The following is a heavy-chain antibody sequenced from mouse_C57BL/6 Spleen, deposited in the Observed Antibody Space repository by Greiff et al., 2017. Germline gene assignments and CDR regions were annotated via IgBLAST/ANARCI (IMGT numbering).Heavy chain of an antibody. D-gene: IGHD2-1*01. Sequence: VQLQQPGAELVKPGASVKMSCKASGYTFTSYWITWVKQRPGQGLEWIGDIYPGSGSTNYNEKFKSKATLTVDTSSSTAYMQLSSLTSEDSAVYYCARSDFLQGESWFAYWGQGTLVTVSA. CDR2: IYPGSGST. J-gene: IGHJ3*01. CDR1: GYTFTSYW. V-gene: IGHV1-55*01. CDR3: ARSDFLQGESWFAY.